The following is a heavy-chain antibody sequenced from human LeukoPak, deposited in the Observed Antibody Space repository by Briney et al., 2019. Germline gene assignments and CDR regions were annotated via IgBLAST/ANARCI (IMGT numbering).Heavy chain of an antibody. Sequence: IKSKTDGGTTDYAAPVKGRFTISRDDSENALHLQMNSLKTEDTAVYYCTTLESYDSSGYYLDYWGQGTLVTVSS. V-gene: IGHV3-15*01. J-gene: IGHJ4*02. D-gene: IGHD3-22*01. CDR3: TTLESYDSSGYYLDY. CDR2: IKSKTDGGTT.